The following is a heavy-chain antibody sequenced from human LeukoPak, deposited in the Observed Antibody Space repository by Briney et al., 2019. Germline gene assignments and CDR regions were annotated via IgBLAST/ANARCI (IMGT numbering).Heavy chain of an antibody. CDR1: GVTFGTYG. CDR3: AKVLPLTFYYMDV. Sequence: GGSLRLSCVASGVTFGTYGLHWVRQAPGKGLEWVAFIRFDGSDKYYADSVKGRFTISRDNSKNTLYLQMNSLRIEDTAMYYCAKVLPLTFYYMDVWGKGTTVTVSS. CDR2: IRFDGSDK. D-gene: IGHD4/OR15-4a*01. V-gene: IGHV3-30*02. J-gene: IGHJ6*03.